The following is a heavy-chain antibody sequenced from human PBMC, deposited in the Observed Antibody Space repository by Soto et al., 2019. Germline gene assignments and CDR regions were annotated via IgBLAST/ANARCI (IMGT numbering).Heavy chain of an antibody. CDR2: ISYSGDNT. J-gene: IGHJ4*02. CDR3: PKDMTNRIPPPGFFDH. Sequence: GGSLRLSCVASGFTFNTYTMNWVRQAPGKGPEWVSGISYSGDNTYYADSVKGRFTISRDNSKNTLYLQMNSLRAEDTALYYCPKDMTNRIPPPGFFDHWGQGTLVTVSS. V-gene: IGHV3-23*01. CDR1: GFTFNTYT. D-gene: IGHD2-21*01.